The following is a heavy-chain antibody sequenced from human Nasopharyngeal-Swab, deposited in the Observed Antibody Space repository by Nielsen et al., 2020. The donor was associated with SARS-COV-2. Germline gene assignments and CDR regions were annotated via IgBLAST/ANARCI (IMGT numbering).Heavy chain of an antibody. V-gene: IGHV7-4-1*02. CDR1: GYTFTSYS. Sequence: ASVKVPCKASGYTFTSYSMNLVRQAPGQGLEWMGWINTNTGNPTYAQGFTGRFVFSLDTSVSTAYLQISSLKAEDTAVYYCARGVRYFDWLLGYWGQGTLVTVSS. CDR2: INTNTGNP. D-gene: IGHD3-9*01. J-gene: IGHJ4*02. CDR3: ARGVRYFDWLLGY.